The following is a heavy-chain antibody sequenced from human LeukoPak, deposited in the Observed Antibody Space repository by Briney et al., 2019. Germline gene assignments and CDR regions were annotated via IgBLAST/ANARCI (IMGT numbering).Heavy chain of an antibody. CDR3: ARDRGSREDGTDV. J-gene: IGHJ6*02. CDR1: GFTFSSYG. CDR2: IWYAGNNK. V-gene: IGHV3-33*01. Sequence: GGSLRLSCAASGFTFSSYGIHWVRQAPGKGLEWVAVIWYAGNNKYYADFVKGRFTISRDNSKNTLYLQLNSLRAEDTAVYNCARDRGSREDGTDVWGQGTTVTVSS. D-gene: IGHD1-26*01.